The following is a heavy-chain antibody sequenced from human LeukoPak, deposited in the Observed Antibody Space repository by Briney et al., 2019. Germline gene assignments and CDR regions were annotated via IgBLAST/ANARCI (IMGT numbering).Heavy chain of an antibody. CDR1: GFTFDDYA. J-gene: IGHJ4*02. CDR3: AKDHRYDSSGYYDY. V-gene: IGHV3-9*01. D-gene: IGHD3-22*01. CDR2: ISWNSGSI. Sequence: GGSLRLSCAASGFTFDDYAMHWVRQAPGKGLEWVSGISWNSGSIGYADSVKGRFTISRDNAKNSLYLQMNSLRAEDTALYYCAKDHRYDSSGYYDYWGQGTLVTVSS.